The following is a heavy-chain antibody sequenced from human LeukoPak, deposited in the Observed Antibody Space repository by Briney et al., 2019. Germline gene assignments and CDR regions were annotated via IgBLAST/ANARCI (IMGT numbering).Heavy chain of an antibody. CDR1: GYTFTSYY. Sequence: ASVKVSCKASGYTFTSYYMHWVRQAPGQGLEWMGWINPNSGDTNYAQKFQGRVTMTRDTSISTAYMELSRLRYDDTAVYYCASPGGHDYIDYWGQGTLVTVSS. V-gene: IGHV1-2*02. J-gene: IGHJ4*02. CDR2: INPNSGDT. D-gene: IGHD4/OR15-4a*01. CDR3: ASPGGHDYIDY.